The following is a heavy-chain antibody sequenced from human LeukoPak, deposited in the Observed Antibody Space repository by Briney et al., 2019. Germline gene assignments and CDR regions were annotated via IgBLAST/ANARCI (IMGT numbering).Heavy chain of an antibody. CDR3: ARCVYYYYYMDV. J-gene: IGHJ6*03. CDR1: VYTFTTHG. V-gene: IGHV1-18*01. CDR2: ISTYNGNT. Sequence: ASVKVSCKASVYTFTTHGISWVRQAPGQGLEWMGWISTYNGNTNYAQKLQGRVSMTTDTSTSTAYMDLRSLRSDDTAVYYCARCVYYYYYMDVWGKGTTVTVSS.